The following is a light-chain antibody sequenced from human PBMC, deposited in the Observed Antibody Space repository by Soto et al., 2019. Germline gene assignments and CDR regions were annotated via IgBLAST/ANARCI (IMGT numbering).Light chain of an antibody. CDR3: QHYSNWPPT. CDR2: YAS. V-gene: IGKV3-15*01. Sequence: EVVMTQSPATLSVSPGERATLSCRASQNVHSNIAWYQQKPGQAPSLLISYASTRATGIPARFSGSGSGTEFTLTISSLQSEDFGVYCCQHYSNWPPTFGPGTKVEIK. CDR1: QNVHSN. J-gene: IGKJ3*01.